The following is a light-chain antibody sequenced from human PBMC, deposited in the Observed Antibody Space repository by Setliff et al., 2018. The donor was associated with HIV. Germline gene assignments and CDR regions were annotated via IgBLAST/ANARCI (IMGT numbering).Light chain of an antibody. CDR2: DVT. CDR3: CSYAGSPLYV. V-gene: IGLV2-11*01. J-gene: IGLJ1*01. Sequence: QSALTQPRSVSGSPGQSVTISCTGTSSDVGGYNYVSCYQQHPGKAPKLMIYDVTKRPSGVPDRFSGSKSGNTASLTISGLRAEDEADYYCCSYAGSPLYVFGTGTKV. CDR1: SSDVGGYNY.